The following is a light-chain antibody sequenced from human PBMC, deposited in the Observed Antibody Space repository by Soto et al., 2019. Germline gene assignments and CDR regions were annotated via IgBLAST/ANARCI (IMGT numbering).Light chain of an antibody. Sequence: QSALTQPASVSGSPGQSITISCTGTTSDIGFYSYVAWFQQRPGKAPTVLIYDVTTRPSGVSNRFSGSKSGITASLTISGLQAEDEADYYCSSYTTSQTLVFGGGTQLTVL. CDR3: SSYTTSQTLV. V-gene: IGLV2-14*01. CDR2: DVT. J-gene: IGLJ3*02. CDR1: TSDIGFYSY.